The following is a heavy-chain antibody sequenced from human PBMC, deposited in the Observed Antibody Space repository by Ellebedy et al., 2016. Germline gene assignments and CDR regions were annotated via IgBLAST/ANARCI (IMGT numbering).Heavy chain of an antibody. V-gene: IGHV1-46*01. J-gene: IGHJ6*02. CDR1: GYTFTGYY. Sequence: ASVKVSXKASGYTFTGYYMHWVRQAPGQGLEWMGIINPSGGSTSYAQKFQGRVTMTRDTSTSTVYMELSSLRSEDTAVYYCARVGYDILTGYYYYYYGMDVWGQGTTVTVSS. CDR2: INPSGGST. CDR3: ARVGYDILTGYYYYYYGMDV. D-gene: IGHD3-9*01.